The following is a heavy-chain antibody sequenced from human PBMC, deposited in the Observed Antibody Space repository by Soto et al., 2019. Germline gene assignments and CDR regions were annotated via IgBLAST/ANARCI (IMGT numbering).Heavy chain of an antibody. V-gene: IGHV4-34*01. CDR3: ARRLTSYYSGSRGFDP. Sequence: SETLSLTCAVYGGSFSGYYWSWIRQPPGKGLEWIGEINHSGSTNYNPSLKSRVTISVDTSKNQFSLKLSSVTAADTAVYYCARRLTSYYSGSRGFDPWGQGTLVTVSS. CDR1: GGSFSGYY. D-gene: IGHD3-10*01. CDR2: INHSGST. J-gene: IGHJ5*02.